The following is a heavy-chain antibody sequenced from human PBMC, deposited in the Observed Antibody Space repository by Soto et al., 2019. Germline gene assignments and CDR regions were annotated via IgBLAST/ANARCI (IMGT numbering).Heavy chain of an antibody. CDR3: ARDIDYTIDY. CDR1: GYTFTNYG. J-gene: IGHJ4*02. V-gene: IGHV1-18*04. CDR2: IHGNNGNT. Sequence: ASVKVSCKSSGYTFTNYGISWVRQAPGQGLEWMGWIHGNNGNTEYAQRFQGRPTVTTDTSTSTAYMELRSLRSDDTAVYYCARDIDYTIDYWGQGTLVTVYS. D-gene: IGHD4-4*01.